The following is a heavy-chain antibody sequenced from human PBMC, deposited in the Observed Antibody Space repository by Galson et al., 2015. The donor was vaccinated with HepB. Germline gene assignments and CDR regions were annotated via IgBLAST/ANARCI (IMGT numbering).Heavy chain of an antibody. CDR2: IWYDGNNK. V-gene: IGHV3-33*01. Sequence: SLRLSCAASGFTFNSYAMHWVRQAPGKGLEWVAVIWYDGNNKYYADSVKGRFTISRDNSKSTLYLQMNSLRAEDTAVYYCARERLPPEVYFDYWGQGTLVTVSS. J-gene: IGHJ4*02. D-gene: IGHD6-25*01. CDR1: GFTFNSYA. CDR3: ARERLPPEVYFDY.